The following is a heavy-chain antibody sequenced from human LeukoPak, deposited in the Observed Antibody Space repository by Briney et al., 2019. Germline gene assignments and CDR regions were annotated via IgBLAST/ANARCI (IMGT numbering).Heavy chain of an antibody. CDR2: ISSTGSTI. V-gene: IGHV3-48*04. Sequence: GGSLRLSCAASGFTFSSYSMNWVRQAPGKGLEWVSYISSTGSTIYYADSVKGRFTISRDNAKNSLYLQMNSLRAEDTAVYYCARGQQQLVLWGQGTLVTVSS. J-gene: IGHJ4*02. D-gene: IGHD6-13*01. CDR1: GFTFSSYS. CDR3: ARGQQQLVL.